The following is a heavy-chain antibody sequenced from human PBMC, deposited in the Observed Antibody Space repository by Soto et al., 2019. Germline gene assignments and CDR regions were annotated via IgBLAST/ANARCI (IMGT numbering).Heavy chain of an antibody. CDR2: INAGNGNT. Sequence: QVHLVQSGAEVKKPGASVKVSCEASGYTFSSFAMHWVRQAPGQRLEWMGRINAGNGNTKYSQKFPGRVTFTRDTSASKAYLELSNLRSEDTAVYYCARDAYCGGGACYDFDIWGQGTMVTVSS. J-gene: IGHJ3*02. V-gene: IGHV1-3*01. CDR1: GYTFSSFA. CDR3: ARDAYCGGGACYDFDI. D-gene: IGHD2-21*01.